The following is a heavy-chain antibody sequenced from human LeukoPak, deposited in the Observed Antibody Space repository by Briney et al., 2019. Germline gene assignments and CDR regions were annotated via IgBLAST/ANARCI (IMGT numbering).Heavy chain of an antibody. CDR1: GYTFTPYA. D-gene: IGHD3-9*01. CDR2: IDAGIDNT. V-gene: IGHV1-3*01. Sequence: GASVKVSCKASGYTFTPYAIHWVRQAPEQSLEWMGWIDAGIDNTKYSQKFQGRVTFTSDTSAGTAYMELSSLRSEDTAVYYCARGTERIDRPGYDILTGYGYWGQGTLVTVSS. J-gene: IGHJ4*02. CDR3: ARGTERIDRPGYDILTGYGY.